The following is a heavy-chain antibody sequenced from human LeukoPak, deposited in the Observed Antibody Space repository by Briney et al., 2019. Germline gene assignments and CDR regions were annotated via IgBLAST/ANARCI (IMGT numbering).Heavy chain of an antibody. J-gene: IGHJ4*02. D-gene: IGHD4-17*01. V-gene: IGHV3-74*01. Sequence: PGGSLRLSCAASGFTSSTYWIHWVRQAPGKGLMWVSRINSDGSSTSYADSVEGRFTISRDNAKNTVYLHMNSLKVEDTAVYYCARSYYGDYEDFWGQGTLVAVSS. CDR2: INSDGSST. CDR1: GFTSSTYW. CDR3: ARSYYGDYEDF.